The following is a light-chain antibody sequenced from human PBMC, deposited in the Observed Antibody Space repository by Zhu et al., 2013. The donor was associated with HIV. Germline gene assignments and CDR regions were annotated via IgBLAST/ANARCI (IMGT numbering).Light chain of an antibody. J-gene: IGKJ4*01. CDR2: KAS. Sequence: DIQMTQSPSTLSASVGDRVTITCRASQTISTWLAWYQQKPGKAPKLLVSKASNLESGVPSRFSGSGSGTEFTLTISSLQPDDFATYYCQQHNSYPLTFGGGTKVEIK. CDR1: QTISTW. CDR3: QQHNSYPLT. V-gene: IGKV1-5*03.